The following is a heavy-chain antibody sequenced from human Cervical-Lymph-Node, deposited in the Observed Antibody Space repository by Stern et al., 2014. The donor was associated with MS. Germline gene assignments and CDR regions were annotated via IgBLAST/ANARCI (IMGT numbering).Heavy chain of an antibody. CDR1: GDSISNDNW. J-gene: IGHJ4*02. Sequence: QVQLQESGPGLVRPSGTLSLTCAVSGDSISNDNWWSWVRQPPGKGLEGIGEVYHTGSANYDPSLKSRVSISVDKSKNQSSLRLTSMTAADTAVYYCARDQGFQLMNSWGQGTLVIVSS. CDR3: ARDQGFQLMNS. D-gene: IGHD2-2*01. V-gene: IGHV4-4*02. CDR2: VYHTGSA.